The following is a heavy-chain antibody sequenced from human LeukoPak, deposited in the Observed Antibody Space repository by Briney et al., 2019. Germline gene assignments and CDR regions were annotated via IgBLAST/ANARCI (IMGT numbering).Heavy chain of an antibody. CDR1: GASISSYY. Sequence: SETLSLTCTVSGASISSYYWTWIRQPPGEGLEWIGYIYYSGSTNYSPSLKSRVTISVDTSKNQFSLKLSSVTAADAAVYYCARARDAFDIWGPGTMVTVSS. CDR3: ARARDAFDI. CDR2: IYYSGST. J-gene: IGHJ3*02. V-gene: IGHV4-59*08.